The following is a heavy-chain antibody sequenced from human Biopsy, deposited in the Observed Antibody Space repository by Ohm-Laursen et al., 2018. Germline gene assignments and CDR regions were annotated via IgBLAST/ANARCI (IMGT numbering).Heavy chain of an antibody. D-gene: IGHD3-3*01. CDR1: GDAFLGYY. CDR3: ARDLLEWSLPS. J-gene: IGHJ4*02. CDR2: IYPNSGDT. V-gene: IGHV1-2*02. Sequence: SVKVSCNASGDAFLGYYLHWVRQAPGQGPEWMGSIYPNSGDTDFAQKFQGRVSMTRDTSVSTAYLELSSLRSDDTAIYYCARDLLEWSLPSWGQGTLVTVSS.